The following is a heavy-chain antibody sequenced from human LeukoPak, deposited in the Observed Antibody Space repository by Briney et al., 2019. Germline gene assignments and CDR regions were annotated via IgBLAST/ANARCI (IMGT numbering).Heavy chain of an antibody. Sequence: PGRSLRLTCAASGFTFSSCDMHGCLRPPGKGGQGVVVIWYDGSNKYYTDSVKGRFTISRDNSKNTLYLQMNSLRAEDTAVYYCAREITSGYSSSRYYFDYWGQGTLVTVSS. CDR3: AREITSGYSSSRYYFDY. D-gene: IGHD6-13*01. CDR1: GFTFSSCD. CDR2: IWYDGSNK. J-gene: IGHJ4*02. V-gene: IGHV3-33*01.